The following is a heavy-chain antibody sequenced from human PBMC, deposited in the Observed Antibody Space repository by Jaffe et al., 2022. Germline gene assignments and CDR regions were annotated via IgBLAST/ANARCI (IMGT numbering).Heavy chain of an antibody. Sequence: QLQLQESGPGLVKPSETLSLTCTVSGGSISSSSYYWGWIRQPPGKGLEWIGSIYYSGSTYYNPSLKSRVTISVDTSKNQFSLKLSSVTAADTAVYYCARHSGYCSGGSCYSEAFDIWGQGTMVTVSS. CDR3: ARHSGYCSGGSCYSEAFDI. D-gene: IGHD2-15*01. CDR2: IYYSGST. CDR1: GGSISSSSYY. V-gene: IGHV4-39*01. J-gene: IGHJ3*02.